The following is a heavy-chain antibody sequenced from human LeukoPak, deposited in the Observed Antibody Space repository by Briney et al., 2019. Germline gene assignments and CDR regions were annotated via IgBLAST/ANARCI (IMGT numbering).Heavy chain of an antibody. J-gene: IGHJ2*01. V-gene: IGHV4-59*01. CDR1: GDSISSYY. CDR2: IYCSRRT. D-gene: IGHD6-19*01. Sequence: SETLSLTCTVSGDSISSYYWSWIRQPPGQGLEWIGYIYCSRRTNYNPSLKSRVTISVDTSKNQFSLKLSSVTAADTAVYYCAREGTVAGNWYFDLWGRGTLVTVSS. CDR3: AREGTVAGNWYFDL.